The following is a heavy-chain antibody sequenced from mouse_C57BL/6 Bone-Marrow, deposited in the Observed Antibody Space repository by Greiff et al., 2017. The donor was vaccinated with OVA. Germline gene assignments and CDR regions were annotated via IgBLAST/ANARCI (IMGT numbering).Heavy chain of an antibody. V-gene: IGHV5-12*01. CDR2: ISNGGGST. CDR1: GFTFSDYY. D-gene: IGHD1-1*01. CDR3: ARRGTTVLFDY. Sequence: VQLKESGGGLVQPGGSLKLSCAASGFTFSDYYMYWVRQTPEKRLEWVAYISNGGGSTYYPDTVKGRFTISRDNAKNTLYMQMSRLKSEDTAMYYCARRGTTVLFDYWGQGTTLTVSS. J-gene: IGHJ2*01.